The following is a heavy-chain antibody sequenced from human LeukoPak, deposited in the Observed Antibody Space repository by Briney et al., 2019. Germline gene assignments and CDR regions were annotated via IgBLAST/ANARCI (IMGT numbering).Heavy chain of an antibody. Sequence: GGSLRLFCAASGFTFSSYGMHWVRQAPGKGLEWVAFIRYDGSNKYYADSVKGRFTISRDNSKNTLYLQMNSLRAEDTAVYYCAKDQNYYDSSGYYYGEYFQHWGQGTLVTVSS. V-gene: IGHV3-30*02. CDR2: IRYDGSNK. J-gene: IGHJ1*01. D-gene: IGHD3-22*01. CDR1: GFTFSSYG. CDR3: AKDQNYYDSSGYYYGEYFQH.